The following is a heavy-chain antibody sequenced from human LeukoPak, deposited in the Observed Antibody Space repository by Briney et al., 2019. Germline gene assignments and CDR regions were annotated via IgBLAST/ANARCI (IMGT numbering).Heavy chain of an antibody. Sequence: GASVKVSCKASGYTFTSYGISWVRQAPGQGLEWMGGIIPIFGTANYAQKFQGRVTITADESTSTAYMELSSLRSEDTAVYYCARAYTSRYSSSWYRESEYYFDYWGQGTLVTVSS. D-gene: IGHD6-13*01. V-gene: IGHV1-69*13. J-gene: IGHJ4*02. CDR1: GYTFTSYG. CDR3: ARAYTSRYSSSWYRESEYYFDY. CDR2: IIPIFGTA.